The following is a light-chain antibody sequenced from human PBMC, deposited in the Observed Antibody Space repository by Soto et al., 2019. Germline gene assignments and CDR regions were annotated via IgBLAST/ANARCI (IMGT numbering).Light chain of an antibody. CDR1: QSVKSSY. J-gene: IGKJ5*01. CDR2: GTS. CDR3: QQYGRSIT. Sequence: EIVLTQSPGTLSLSPGEGATLPCRASQSVKSSYLAWYQHKPGQAPRLLIYGTSSRATGIPDRFSGSGSGTDFTLTISRLEPEDFAVYYCQQYGRSITFGQGTRLEIK. V-gene: IGKV3-20*01.